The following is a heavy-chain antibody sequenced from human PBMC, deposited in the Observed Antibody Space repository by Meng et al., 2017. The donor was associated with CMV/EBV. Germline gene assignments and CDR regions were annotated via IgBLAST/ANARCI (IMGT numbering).Heavy chain of an antibody. J-gene: IGHJ4*02. Sequence: QLQLQESGPGLVKPSXXLSLTCTVSGGSISSSSYYWGWIRQPPGKGLEWIGSIYYSGSTYYNPSLKSRVTISVDTSKNQFSLKLSSVTAADTAVYYCARDLDFAYWGQGTLVTVSS. CDR3: ARDLDFAY. CDR2: IYYSGST. CDR1: GGSISSSSYY. V-gene: IGHV4-39*07.